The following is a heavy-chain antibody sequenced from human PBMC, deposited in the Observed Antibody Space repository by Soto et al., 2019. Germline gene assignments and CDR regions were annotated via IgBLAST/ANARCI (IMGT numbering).Heavy chain of an antibody. CDR1: GYTFLDSY. D-gene: IGHD3-22*01. CDR3: ARYDGGYMGFDF. Sequence: QVQLVQSGAEVKKPGASVKVSCQTSGYTFLDSYIHWVRQAPGQGLEWMGYIDPNSGDTNYGKVFQVRLTVTRDTSVSRVYMELTRLKSGDTGFYCCARYDGGYMGFDFWGPGTLVTVSS. J-gene: IGHJ4*02. CDR2: IDPNSGDT. V-gene: IGHV1-2*02.